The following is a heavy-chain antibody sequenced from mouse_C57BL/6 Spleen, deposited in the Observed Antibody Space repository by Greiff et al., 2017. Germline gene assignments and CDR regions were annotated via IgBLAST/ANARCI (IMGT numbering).Heavy chain of an antibody. Sequence: QVQLQQSGAELVRPGASVTLSCKASGYTFTDYEMHWVKQTPVHGLAWIGAIDPAPGGTAYNQKFKGKAILTADKSSSTAYMELRSLTSEDSAVYYCTRSSDGYWYFDVWGTGTTVTVSS. CDR2: IDPAPGGT. D-gene: IGHD2-3*01. V-gene: IGHV1-15*01. J-gene: IGHJ1*03. CDR3: TRSSDGYWYFDV. CDR1: GYTFTDYE.